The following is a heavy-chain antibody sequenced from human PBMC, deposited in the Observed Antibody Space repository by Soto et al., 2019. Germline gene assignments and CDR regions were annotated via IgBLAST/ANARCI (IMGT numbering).Heavy chain of an antibody. Sequence: WSLRLWCSASGFTCSSYSMNWFRQAPGKGLEWVSYISSSSSTIYYADSVKGRFTISRDNAKNSLYLQMNSLRDEDTAVYYCARDWQQLVPLDYWGQGTLVTVSS. CDR2: ISSSSSTI. V-gene: IGHV3-48*02. CDR1: GFTCSSYS. D-gene: IGHD6-13*01. J-gene: IGHJ4*02. CDR3: ARDWQQLVPLDY.